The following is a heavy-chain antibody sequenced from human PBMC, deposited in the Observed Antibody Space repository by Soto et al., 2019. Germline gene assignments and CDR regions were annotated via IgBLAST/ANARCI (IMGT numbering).Heavy chain of an antibody. CDR2: INYRWPA. J-gene: IGHJ5*02. V-gene: IGHV4-39*02. Sequence: SETLSLTCSVSGGSINNSTSFWGWLRQSPGKGLEWIATINYRWPAEYNPSLKSRVTISVDRSRNVLSLQMNYVTAPDTAVYYCANYFMYRSWFDTWGQGTLVTVSS. CDR1: GGSINNSTSF. D-gene: IGHD3-16*02. CDR3: ANYFMYRSWFDT.